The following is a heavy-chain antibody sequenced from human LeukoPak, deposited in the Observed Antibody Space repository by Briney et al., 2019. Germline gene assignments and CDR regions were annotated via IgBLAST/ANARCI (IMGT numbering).Heavy chain of an antibody. CDR1: GFTFSSYS. CDR2: ISSSSSYI. CDR3: ANHAYGGNFDY. D-gene: IGHD4-23*01. J-gene: IGHJ4*02. V-gene: IGHV3-21*01. Sequence: PGGSLRLSCAASGFTFSSYSMNWVRQAPGKGPQWVSSISSSSSYIYYADSVKGRFTISRDNAKNSLYLQMNSLRAEDTAVYYCANHAYGGNFDYWGQGTLVTVSS.